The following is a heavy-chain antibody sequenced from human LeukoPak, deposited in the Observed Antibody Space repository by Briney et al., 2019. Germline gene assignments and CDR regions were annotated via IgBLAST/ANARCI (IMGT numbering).Heavy chain of an antibody. D-gene: IGHD2/OR15-2a*01. CDR2: ISSSGTTI. Sequence: GGSLRLSCAASGFTFSSYEMNWVRQAPGKGLEWVSHISSSGTTIYYADSVKGRFTISRDNAKNSLYLQMNSLRAEDTAVYYCASETAISYWGQGTLVTVSS. J-gene: IGHJ4*02. V-gene: IGHV3-48*03. CDR3: ASETAISY. CDR1: GFTFSSYE.